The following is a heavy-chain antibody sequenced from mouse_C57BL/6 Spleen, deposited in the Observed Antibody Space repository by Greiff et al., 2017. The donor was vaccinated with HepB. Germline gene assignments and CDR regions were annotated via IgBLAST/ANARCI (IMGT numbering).Heavy chain of an antibody. J-gene: IGHJ2*01. V-gene: IGHV5-17*01. CDR3: ARGGLRGYYFDY. D-gene: IGHD2-4*01. Sequence: EVKLMESGGGLVKPGGSLKLSCAASGFTFSDYGMHWVRQAPEKGLEWVAYISSGSSTIYYADTVKGRFTISRDNAKNTLFLQMTSLRSEDTAMYYCARGGLRGYYFDYWGQGTTLTVSS. CDR1: GFTFSDYG. CDR2: ISSGSSTI.